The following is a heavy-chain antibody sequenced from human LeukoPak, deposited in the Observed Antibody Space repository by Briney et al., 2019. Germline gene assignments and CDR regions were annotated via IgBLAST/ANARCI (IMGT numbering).Heavy chain of an antibody. CDR3: GRPLSSTWYVGY. D-gene: IGHD6-13*01. Sequence: ASVKVSCKASGHAFIDYHMHWVRQAPGQGLEWMGWIDPNSGGTNYAQKFQGRVTMTSDTSINTAYMELTRLRSDDTAVYYCGRPLSSTWYVGYWGQGTLVTVSS. CDR1: GHAFIDYH. CDR2: IDPNSGGT. J-gene: IGHJ4*02. V-gene: IGHV1-2*02.